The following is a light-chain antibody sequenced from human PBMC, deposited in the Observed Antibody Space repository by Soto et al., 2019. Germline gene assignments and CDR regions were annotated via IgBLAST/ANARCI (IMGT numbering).Light chain of an antibody. V-gene: IGKV1-39*01. CDR3: QRCHSTPYT. J-gene: IGKJ2*01. Sequence: DIQMTQSPYSLSASVGDSVTITCRASQNIRTYSNWYQQKPGRAPKLLIHSASALPSGVPSRFSGSGSGTEFPLTMSGVQPEVFATFYCQRCHSTPYTFGQGNKVEFK. CDR1: QNIRTY. CDR2: SAS.